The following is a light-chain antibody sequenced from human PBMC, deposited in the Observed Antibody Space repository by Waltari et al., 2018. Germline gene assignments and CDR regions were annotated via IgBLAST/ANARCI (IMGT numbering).Light chain of an antibody. CDR3: SSYAGSTFDV. J-gene: IGLJ1*01. Sequence: QSALTQPPSASGSPGQSVTISCTGTSSDVGGYNYVSWYQQHPGQAPKLRIYEVSKRPSGVPGRFPGSKSGNTASLTVSGLQAEDEADYYCSSYAGSTFDVFGTGTKVTVL. CDR1: SSDVGGYNY. CDR2: EVS. V-gene: IGLV2-8*01.